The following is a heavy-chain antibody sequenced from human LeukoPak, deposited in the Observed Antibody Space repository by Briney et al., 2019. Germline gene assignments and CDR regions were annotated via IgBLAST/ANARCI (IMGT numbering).Heavy chain of an antibody. D-gene: IGHD6-13*01. CDR2: ISAYNGNT. CDR3: ARWGQQLVRDYYYGMDV. V-gene: IGHV1-18*01. Sequence: ASVKVSCKASGYTFTSYGTSWVRQAPGQGLEWMGWISAYNGNTNYAQKLQGRVTMTTDTSTSTAYMELRSLRSDDTAVYYCARWGQQLVRDYYYGMDVWGQGTTVTVSS. CDR1: GYTFTSYG. J-gene: IGHJ6*02.